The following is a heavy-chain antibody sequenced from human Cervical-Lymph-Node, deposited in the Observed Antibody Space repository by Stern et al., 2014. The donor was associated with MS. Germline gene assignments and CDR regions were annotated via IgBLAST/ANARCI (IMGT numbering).Heavy chain of an antibody. CDR3: AKDMYYYDSSGYGY. D-gene: IGHD3-22*01. CDR2: ISYDGSNK. Sequence: QVQLVESGGGVVQPGRSLRLSCAASGFTFSSYGMHWVRQAPGKGLEWVAVISYDGSNKYYADSVKGRFTSSRDNSKNTLYLQMNSLRAEDTAVYYCAKDMYYYDSSGYGYWGQGTLVTVSS. J-gene: IGHJ4*02. V-gene: IGHV3-30*18. CDR1: GFTFSSYG.